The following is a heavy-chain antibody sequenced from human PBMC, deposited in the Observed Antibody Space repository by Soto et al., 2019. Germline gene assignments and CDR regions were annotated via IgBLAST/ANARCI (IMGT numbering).Heavy chain of an antibody. CDR2: ISAYNGNT. CDR3: ARKVRITMVRGACYGMDV. CDR1: GYTFTSYG. V-gene: IGHV1-18*01. Sequence: ASVKVSCKASGYTFTSYGISWVRQAPGQGLEWMGWISAYNGNTNYAQKLQGRVTMTTDTSTSTAYMELRSLRSDDTAVYYCARKVRITMVRGACYGMDVWGQGTTVTVSS. J-gene: IGHJ6*02. D-gene: IGHD3-10*01.